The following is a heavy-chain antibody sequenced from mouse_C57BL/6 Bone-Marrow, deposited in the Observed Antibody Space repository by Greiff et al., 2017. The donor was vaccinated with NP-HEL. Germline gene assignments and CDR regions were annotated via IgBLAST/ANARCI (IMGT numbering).Heavy chain of an antibody. Sequence: QVQLQQPGAELVKPGASVKMSCKASGYTFTSYWITWVKQRPGQGLEWIGDIYPGSGSTNYNEKFKSKATLTVETSSSTAYMQLSSLTSEDSAVYYCARSGTTVPRYWGQGTTLTVSS. D-gene: IGHD1-1*01. CDR3: ARSGTTVPRY. V-gene: IGHV1-55*01. J-gene: IGHJ2*01. CDR1: GYTFTSYW. CDR2: IYPGSGST.